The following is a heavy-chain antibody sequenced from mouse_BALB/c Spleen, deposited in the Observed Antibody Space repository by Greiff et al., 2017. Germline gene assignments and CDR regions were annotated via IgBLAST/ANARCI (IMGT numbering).Heavy chain of an antibody. D-gene: IGHD1-2*01. CDR1: GYSITSDYA. CDR2: ISYSGST. J-gene: IGHJ4*01. V-gene: IGHV3-2*02. Sequence: VQLQQSGPGLVKPSQSLSLTCTVTGYSITSDYAWNWIRQFPGNKLEWMGYISYSGSTSYNPSLKSRISITRDTSKNQFFLQLNSVTTEDTATYYCARLRLQAMDYWGQGTSVTVSS. CDR3: ARLRLQAMDY.